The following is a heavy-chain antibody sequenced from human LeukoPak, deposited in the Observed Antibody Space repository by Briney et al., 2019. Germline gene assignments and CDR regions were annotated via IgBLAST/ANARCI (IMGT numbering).Heavy chain of an antibody. D-gene: IGHD3-3*01. CDR3: ARGITSGITIFGVVRADYFDY. J-gene: IGHJ4*02. Sequence: SVKVSCKASGGTFSSYAISWVRQAPGQGLEWMGRIIPILGIANYAQKFQGRVTITADESTSTAYMELSSLRSEDTAVYYCARGITSGITIFGVVRADYFDYWGQGTLVTVSS. V-gene: IGHV1-69*04. CDR2: IIPILGIA. CDR1: GGTFSSYA.